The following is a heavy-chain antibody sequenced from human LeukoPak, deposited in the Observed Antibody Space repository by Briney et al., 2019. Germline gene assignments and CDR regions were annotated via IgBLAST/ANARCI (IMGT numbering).Heavy chain of an antibody. CDR3: ARASAMDV. CDR2: IYSGGST. J-gene: IGHJ6*02. V-gene: IGHV3-66*02. Sequence: GGSLRLFCAASGFTVSSNYMTWVRQAPGKGLECVSLIYSGGSTYYADSVKGRFTISRDNSKNTLYLQMNSLRAEDTAVYYCARASAMDVWGQGATVTVSS. CDR1: GFTVSSNY.